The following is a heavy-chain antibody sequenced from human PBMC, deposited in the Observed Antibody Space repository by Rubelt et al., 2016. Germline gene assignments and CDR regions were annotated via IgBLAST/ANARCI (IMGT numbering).Heavy chain of an antibody. D-gene: IGHD2-15*01. CDR1: GYTFTSYA. CDR2: INAGNGNT. J-gene: IGHJ4*02. Sequence: VQLVQSGAEVKKPGASVKVSCKASGYTFTSYAMHWVRQAPGQRLEWMGWINAGNGNTKYSQKFQGRVTITRDTSASTAYMELSSLRSEDTAVYYCARGDIVVVVAASNPLDYWGQGTLVTVSS. V-gene: IGHV1-3*01. CDR3: ARGDIVVVVAASNPLDY.